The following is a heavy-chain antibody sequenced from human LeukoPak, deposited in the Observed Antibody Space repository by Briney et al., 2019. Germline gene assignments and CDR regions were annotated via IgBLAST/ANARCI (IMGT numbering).Heavy chain of an antibody. CDR1: GGSISSYY. D-gene: IGHD5-18*01. V-gene: IGHV4-59*01. J-gene: IGHJ6*02. CDR3: ARPIQKHAYGMDV. Sequence: MPSETLSLTCTVSGGSISSYYWSWIRQPPGKGLEWIGYIYYSGSTNYNPSLKSRVTISVDTSKNQFSLKLSSVTAADTAVYYCARPIQKHAYGMDVWGQGTTVTVSS. CDR2: IYYSGST.